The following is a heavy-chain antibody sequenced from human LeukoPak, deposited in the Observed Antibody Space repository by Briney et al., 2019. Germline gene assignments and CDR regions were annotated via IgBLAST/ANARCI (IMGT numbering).Heavy chain of an antibody. V-gene: IGHV4-34*01. CDR2: INHSGST. CDR1: GGSFSGYY. J-gene: IGHJ5*02. D-gene: IGHD2-2*01. CDR3: ARGRVIVVVPAANWFDP. Sequence: SETLSLTCAVYGGSFSGYYWSWIRQPPGKGLEWIGEINHSGSTNYNPSLKSRVTISVDTSKNQFSLKLSSVTAADTAGYYCARGRVIVVVPAANWFDPWGRGTLVTVSS.